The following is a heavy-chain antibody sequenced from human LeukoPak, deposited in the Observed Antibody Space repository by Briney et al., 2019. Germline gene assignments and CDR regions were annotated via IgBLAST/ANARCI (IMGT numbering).Heavy chain of an antibody. J-gene: IGHJ3*02. Sequence: PGGSLRLSCAASGFTFDDYGLSWVRQVPGKGLEWVSGLNWNGASTGYADSVKGRFTISRDNAKNSLYLQMNSLRAEDTAVYYCARESRVFGDAFDIWGQGTMVTVSS. V-gene: IGHV3-20*04. CDR2: LNWNGAST. CDR3: ARESRVFGDAFDI. D-gene: IGHD3-3*01. CDR1: GFTFDDYG.